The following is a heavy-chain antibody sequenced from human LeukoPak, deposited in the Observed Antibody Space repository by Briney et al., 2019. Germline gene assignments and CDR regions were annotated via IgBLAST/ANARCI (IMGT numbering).Heavy chain of an antibody. CDR3: TRGAGWLIDY. J-gene: IGHJ4*02. CDR2: FYNSGRS. V-gene: IGHV4-59*01. Sequence: PSETLSLTCTVSDDSISDYYRGWLRQPPGKGLGWIGYFYNSGRSTYNPSLKSRVTISADTSKNHFSLKLNSVTTADTAVYYCTRGAGWLIDYWGQGILVTVSS. CDR1: DDSISDYY. D-gene: IGHD3-16*01.